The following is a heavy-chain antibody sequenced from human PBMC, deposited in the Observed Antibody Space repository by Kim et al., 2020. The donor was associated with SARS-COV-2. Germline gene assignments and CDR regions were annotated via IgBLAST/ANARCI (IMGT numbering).Heavy chain of an antibody. CDR3: AKLFGGPGSIGY. J-gene: IGHJ4*02. V-gene: IGHV3-30*18. CDR1: GFTFSSYG. CDR2: ISYDGSNK. Sequence: GGSLRLSCAASGFTFSSYGMHWVRQAPGKGLEWVAVISYDGSNKYYADSVKGRFTISRDNSKNTLYLQMNSLRAEDTAVYYCAKLFGGPGSIGYWGQGTL. D-gene: IGHD3-3*01.